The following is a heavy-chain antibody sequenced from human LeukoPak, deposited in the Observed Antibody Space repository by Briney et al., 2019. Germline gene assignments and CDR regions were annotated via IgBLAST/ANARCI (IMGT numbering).Heavy chain of an antibody. CDR2: IYYSGST. V-gene: IGHV4-59*01. D-gene: IGHD4-17*01. Sequence: SETLSLTCTVSGGSISSYYWSWIRQPPGKGLEWIGYIYYSGSTNYSPSLKSRVTISVDTSKNQFSLKLSSVTAADTAVYYCASLYGDYPSRNYYYYGMDVWGQGTTVTVSS. CDR3: ASLYGDYPSRNYYYYGMDV. CDR1: GGSISSYY. J-gene: IGHJ6*02.